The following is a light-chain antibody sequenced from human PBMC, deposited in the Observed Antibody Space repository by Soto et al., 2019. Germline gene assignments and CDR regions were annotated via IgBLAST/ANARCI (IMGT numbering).Light chain of an antibody. J-gene: IGKJ2*01. CDR1: QSVSSS. CDR2: GAS. V-gene: IGKV3D-15*01. Sequence: EIVMTQSPATLSVSPGERATLSCRASQSVSSSLAWYQHKPGQAPRLLIYGASIRATGIPARFSGSGSGTEFTLTINSLQSEDFAAYYCQQYSNRYTFGQGTKLEIK. CDR3: QQYSNRYT.